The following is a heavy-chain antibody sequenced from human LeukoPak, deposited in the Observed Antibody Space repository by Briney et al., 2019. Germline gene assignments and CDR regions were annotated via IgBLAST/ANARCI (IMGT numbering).Heavy chain of an antibody. J-gene: IGHJ6*03. D-gene: IGHD3-3*01. CDR2: IRNDGTNK. Sequence: GGSLRPSCATSGFTFSTYAMHWVRQAPGKGLEWVASIRNDGTNKNHVDSVKGRFTISRDNSKNTLFLQMDSLRPEDTAIYYCAKSWSGYYHYYMDVWGKGTTVTVSS. CDR3: AKSWSGYYHYYMDV. CDR1: GFTFSTYA. V-gene: IGHV3-30*02.